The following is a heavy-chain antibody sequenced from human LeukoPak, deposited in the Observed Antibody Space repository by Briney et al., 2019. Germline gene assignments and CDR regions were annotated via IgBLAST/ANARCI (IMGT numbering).Heavy chain of an antibody. Sequence: ASVKVSCKASGYTFTGYYMHWVRQAPGQGLEWMGWINPNSGGTDYAQKFQGRVTMTRDTSISTAYMELSRLRSDDTAVYYCAKDLYGGKQGADYWGQGTLVTVSS. CDR2: INPNSGGT. CDR1: GYTFTGYY. V-gene: IGHV1-2*02. J-gene: IGHJ4*02. CDR3: AKDLYGGKQGADY. D-gene: IGHD2-15*01.